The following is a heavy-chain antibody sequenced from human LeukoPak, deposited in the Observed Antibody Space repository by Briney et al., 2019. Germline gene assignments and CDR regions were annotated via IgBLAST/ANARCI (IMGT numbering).Heavy chain of an antibody. Sequence: SETLSLTCTVSGYSISSNYYWGWIRQPPGKGLEWIGTIYHSGSTYYNPSLKSRVTISVDTSRNHFSLNLSSVTAADTAVYYCARGGSAAGGLGFDPWGQGTLVTVSS. CDR3: ARGGSAAGGLGFDP. J-gene: IGHJ5*02. CDR2: IYHSGST. V-gene: IGHV4-38-2*02. D-gene: IGHD6-13*01. CDR1: GYSISSNYY.